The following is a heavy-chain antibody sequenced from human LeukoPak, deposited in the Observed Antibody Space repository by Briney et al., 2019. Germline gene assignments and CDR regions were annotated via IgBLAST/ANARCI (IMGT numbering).Heavy chain of an antibody. J-gene: IGHJ4*02. D-gene: IGHD4-17*01. V-gene: IGHV3-21*01. CDR3: ARDKYGDYAFDF. CDR1: GFTFTNYN. Sequence: PGGSLRLSCAASGFTFTNYNMNWVRQVPGKGLEWVSSISSSSSFIYYADSVKGRFTISRDNAKISLFLQMNDLRAEDTAVYYCARDKYGDYAFDFWGQGTLVTVSS. CDR2: ISSSSSFI.